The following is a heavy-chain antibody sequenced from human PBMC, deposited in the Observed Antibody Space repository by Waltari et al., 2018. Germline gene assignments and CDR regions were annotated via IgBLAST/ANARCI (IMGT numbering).Heavy chain of an antibody. CDR1: GFTFSSYS. Sequence: EVQLVESGGGLVQPGGSLRLSCAASGFTFSSYSMNWVRQAPGKGLEWVSYISSSSSTIYYADSVKGRFTISRDNAKYSLYLQMNSLRAEDTAVYYCARDRLSPQINTIFGVVLAFDIWGQGTMVTVSS. CDR3: ARDRLSPQINTIFGVVLAFDI. D-gene: IGHD3-3*01. V-gene: IGHV3-48*04. CDR2: ISSSSSTI. J-gene: IGHJ3*02.